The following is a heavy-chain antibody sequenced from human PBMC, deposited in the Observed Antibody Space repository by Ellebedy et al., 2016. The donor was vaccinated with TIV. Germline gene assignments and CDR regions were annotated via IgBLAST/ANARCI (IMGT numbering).Heavy chain of an antibody. CDR1: GFTFSNAW. Sequence: GESLKISXAASGFTFSNAWMSWVRQAPGKGLEWVGRIKSKTDGGTTDYAAPVKGRFTISRDDSKNTLYLQMNSLKTEDTAVYYCTTGPSWSSWYKDYWGQGTLVTVSS. CDR2: IKSKTDGGTT. J-gene: IGHJ4*02. D-gene: IGHD6-13*01. V-gene: IGHV3-15*01. CDR3: TTGPSWSSWYKDY.